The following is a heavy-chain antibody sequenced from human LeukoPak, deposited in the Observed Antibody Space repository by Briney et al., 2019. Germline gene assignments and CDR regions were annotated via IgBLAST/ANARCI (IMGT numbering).Heavy chain of an antibody. D-gene: IGHD3-3*01. CDR3: ARGVGVVIPYYYMDV. Sequence: SETLSLTCTVSGGSISSGGYYWSWIRQPPGKGLEWIGYIYHSGSTYYNPSLKSRVTISVDRSKNQFSLKLSSVTAADTAVYYCARGVGVVIPYYYMDVWGKGTTVTVSS. V-gene: IGHV4-30-2*01. CDR2: IYHSGST. CDR1: GGSISSGGYY. J-gene: IGHJ6*03.